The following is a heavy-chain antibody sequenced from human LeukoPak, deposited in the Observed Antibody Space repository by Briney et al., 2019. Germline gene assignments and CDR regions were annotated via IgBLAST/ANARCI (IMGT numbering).Heavy chain of an antibody. CDR2: IYGGGST. CDR1: GFTFSSYA. Sequence: GGSLRLSCAASGFTFSSYAMTWVRQAPGKGLEWVSVIYGGGSTNYADSVKGRFTISRDNSKNTLYLQMNSLRAEDTAVYYCARSDGIAAAGPFDYWGQGTLVTVS. V-gene: IGHV3-53*01. CDR3: ARSDGIAAAGPFDY. J-gene: IGHJ4*02. D-gene: IGHD6-13*01.